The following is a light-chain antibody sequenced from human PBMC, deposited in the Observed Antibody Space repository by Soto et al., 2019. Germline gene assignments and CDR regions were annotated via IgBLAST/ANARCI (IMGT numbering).Light chain of an antibody. J-gene: IGLJ2*01. Sequence: QSALTQPRAVSGSPGESVTISCTGTSSDVGGYNYVSWYQQHPGKAPKLMIYDVTKRPSGVPDRFSGSKSGNTASLTISGLQAEDEADYCCCSYAGSPRVFGGGTKVTVL. CDR1: SSDVGGYNY. CDR2: DVT. CDR3: CSYAGSPRV. V-gene: IGLV2-11*01.